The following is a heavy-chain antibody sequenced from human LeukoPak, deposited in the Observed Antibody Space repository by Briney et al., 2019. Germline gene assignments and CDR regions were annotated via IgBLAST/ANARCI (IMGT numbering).Heavy chain of an antibody. CDR1: GGSTSSGSYY. J-gene: IGHJ5*02. CDR3: ARGDYDILTGYLNWFDP. CDR2: IYTSGST. D-gene: IGHD3-9*01. Sequence: SETLSLTCTVSGGSTSSGSYYWRWIRQPARKGLEWIGRIYTSGSTNYNPSLKSRVTISVDTSKNQSSLKLSSVIAADTAVYYCARGDYDILTGYLNWFDPWGQGTLVTVSS. V-gene: IGHV4-61*02.